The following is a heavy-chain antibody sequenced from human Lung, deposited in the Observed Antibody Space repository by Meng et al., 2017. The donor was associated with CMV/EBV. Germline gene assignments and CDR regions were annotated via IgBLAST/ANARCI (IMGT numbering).Heavy chain of an antibody. Sequence: GGSLRLXXAASGFIFGTFAMTWVRQAPGKGLEWVSSLSGSGGSTYYADSVKGRFIISGDSPKNTVFLQMNSLRAEDTAVYYCAKEPRSWYGGDGFDVWGHGXKVTVSS. CDR1: GFIFGTFA. V-gene: IGHV3-23*01. J-gene: IGHJ3*01. D-gene: IGHD6-13*01. CDR2: LSGSGGST. CDR3: AKEPRSWYGGDGFDV.